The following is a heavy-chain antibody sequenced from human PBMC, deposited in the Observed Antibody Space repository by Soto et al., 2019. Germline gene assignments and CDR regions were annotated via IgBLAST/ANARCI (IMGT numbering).Heavy chain of an antibody. J-gene: IGHJ6*02. CDR1: GFTVSSNY. CDR2: IYSGGST. Sequence: EVQLVESGGGLIQPGGSLRLSCAASGFTVSSNYMSWVRQAPGKGLEWVSVIYSGGSTYYADSVKGRFTISRDYSKNTLYLQMNSLRAEDTAVYYCARGGMEFYYYYGMDVWGQGTTVTVSS. CDR3: ARGGMEFYYYYGMDV. D-gene: IGHD3-10*01. V-gene: IGHV3-53*01.